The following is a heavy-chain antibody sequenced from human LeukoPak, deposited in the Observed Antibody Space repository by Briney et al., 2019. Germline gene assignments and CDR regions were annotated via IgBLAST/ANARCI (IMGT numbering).Heavy chain of an antibody. Sequence: SGPTLVKPTQTLTLTCTFSGFSLSTSRVGVGWIRQPPGKALEWLALIYWDDDKSYSPSLKSRLTITKDTSKNQVVLTMTNMDPVDTATYYCAHSCGGGNSAYFDYWGQGTLVTVSS. CDR2: IYWDDDK. V-gene: IGHV2-5*02. J-gene: IGHJ4*02. D-gene: IGHD4-23*01. CDR1: GFSLSTSRVG. CDR3: AHSCGGGNSAYFDY.